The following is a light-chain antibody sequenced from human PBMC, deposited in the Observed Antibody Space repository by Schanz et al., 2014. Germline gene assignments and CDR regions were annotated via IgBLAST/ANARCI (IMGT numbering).Light chain of an antibody. V-gene: IGLV2-8*01. CDR3: YSYAGSNNLV. Sequence: QSALTQPPSASGSPGQSVTVSCTGTSSDVGGYNYVSWYQQHPGKAPKLMIYEVSNRPSGVSNRFSGSKSANTASLTISGLQAEDEAYYYCYSYAGSNNLVFGGGTKLTVL. J-gene: IGLJ2*01. CDR1: SSDVGGYNY. CDR2: EVS.